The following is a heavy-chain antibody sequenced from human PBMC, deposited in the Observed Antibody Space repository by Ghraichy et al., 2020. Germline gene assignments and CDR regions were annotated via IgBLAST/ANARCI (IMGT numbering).Heavy chain of an antibody. Sequence: SGPTLVKPTQTLTLTCTFSGFSLSTSGVGVGWIRQPPGKALEWLALIYWDDDKRYSPSLKSRLTITKDTSKNQVVLTMTNMDPVDTATYYCAHMIGVPAATNNWFDPWGQGTLVTVSS. CDR3: AHMIGVPAATNNWFDP. D-gene: IGHD2-2*01. V-gene: IGHV2-5*02. CDR2: IYWDDDK. CDR1: GFSLSTSGVG. J-gene: IGHJ5*02.